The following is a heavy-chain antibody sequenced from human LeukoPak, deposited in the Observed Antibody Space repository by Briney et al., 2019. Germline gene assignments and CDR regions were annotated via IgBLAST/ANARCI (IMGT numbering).Heavy chain of an antibody. CDR3: ARGYGDSAFDS. CDR1: GFTFSSYG. D-gene: IGHD4-17*01. V-gene: IGHV3-33*01. J-gene: IGHJ4*02. CDR2: IWYDGSNK. Sequence: GGSLRLSCAASGFTFSSYGMHWVRQAPGKGLEWVAVIWYDGSNKYYADSVKGRFTISRDNSKNTLYLQMNSLRAEDTAVYYCARGYGDSAFDSWGQGTLVTVSS.